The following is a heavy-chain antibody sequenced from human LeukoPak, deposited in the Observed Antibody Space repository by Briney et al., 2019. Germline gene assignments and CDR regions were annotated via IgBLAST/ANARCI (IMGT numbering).Heavy chain of an antibody. V-gene: IGHV3-13*01. CDR3: ARGFLTKWGGGPTFDY. Sequence: PGGSLTLSCAPSGFTFSNYDIQWVRQVAGKGLEWVSGIGTAGDTYFVRSVKGRFTISRENDKNSLYLQMNSLRAGDTAVYYCARGFLTKWGGGPTFDYWGQGTLVTVSS. CDR1: GFTFSNYD. J-gene: IGHJ4*02. CDR2: IGTAGDT. D-gene: IGHD1-26*01.